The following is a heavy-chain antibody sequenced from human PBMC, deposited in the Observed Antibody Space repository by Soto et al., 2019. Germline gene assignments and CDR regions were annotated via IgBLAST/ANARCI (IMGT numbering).Heavy chain of an antibody. D-gene: IGHD3-3*01. J-gene: IGHJ4*02. V-gene: IGHV3-30*18. CDR2: ISYYGSNK. CDR1: GFTFSSYG. Sequence: QVQLVESGGGVVQPGRSLRLSCAASGFTFSSYGMHWVRQAPGKGLEWVAGISYYGSNKYYADSVKGRFTISRDKSKNPVKRQMNSQRAEDQAVYYCAKEYTVGPFFWIPGGLDYWGQGTLVTVSS. CDR3: AKEYTVGPFFWIPGGLDY.